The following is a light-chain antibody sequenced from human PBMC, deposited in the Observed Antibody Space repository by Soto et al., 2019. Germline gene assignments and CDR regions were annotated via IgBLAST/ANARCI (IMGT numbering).Light chain of an antibody. CDR3: QQRSHWPPG. V-gene: IGKV3-11*01. CDR1: QSVSAF. CDR2: DAS. J-gene: IGKJ5*01. Sequence: EIVLTQSPASLSLSPGERATLSFSASQSVSAFLAWYQQKPGQAPRLLIYDASNRATGVPARFSGSGSGTDFTLTISSLEPEDFAVYYCQQRSHWPPGFGQGTRLEIK.